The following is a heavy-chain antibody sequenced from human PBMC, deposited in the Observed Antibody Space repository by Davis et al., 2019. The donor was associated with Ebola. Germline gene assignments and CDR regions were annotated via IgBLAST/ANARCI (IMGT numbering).Heavy chain of an antibody. D-gene: IGHD3-16*01. CDR2: LYDNGRA. CDR1: GVSISRHY. J-gene: IGHJ4*02. CDR3: VRFGRGAY. Sequence: PSETLSLTCTVSGVSISRHYWNWIRQPPGKGLEWIGLLYDNGRANYNPSLKSRVTISADTSKNQFPLNLRSVTAADTAVYYCVRFGRGAYWGQGTLVTVSS. V-gene: IGHV4-59*11.